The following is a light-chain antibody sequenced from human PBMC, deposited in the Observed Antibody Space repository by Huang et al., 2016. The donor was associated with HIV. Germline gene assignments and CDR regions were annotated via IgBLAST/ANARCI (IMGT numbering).Light chain of an antibody. CDR2: SSS. CDR1: QAIGTY. J-gene: IGKJ4*01. Sequence: IQLTQSPSSLSASVGDRVTITCRANQAIGTYLAWYQQKPGKAPELLLNSSSTLRSGVPSRFSGGGSGTDFTLTITSLQPEDFASYSCQHLYTFGGGTKVEIK. CDR3: QHLYT. V-gene: IGKV1-9*01.